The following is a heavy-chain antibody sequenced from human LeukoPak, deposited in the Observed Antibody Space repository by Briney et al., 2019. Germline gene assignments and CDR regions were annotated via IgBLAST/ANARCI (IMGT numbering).Heavy chain of an antibody. CDR1: GGSFSGYY. V-gene: IGHV3-23*01. CDR3: AKDWYYDILTGYYYGDYFDY. CDR2: ISGSGGST. Sequence: PSETLSLTCAVYGGSFSGYYWSWVRQAPGKGLEWVSAISGSGGSTYYADSVKGRFTISRDNSKNTLYLQMNSLRAEDTAVYYCAKDWYYDILTGYYYGDYFDYWGQGTLVTVSS. D-gene: IGHD3-9*01. J-gene: IGHJ4*02.